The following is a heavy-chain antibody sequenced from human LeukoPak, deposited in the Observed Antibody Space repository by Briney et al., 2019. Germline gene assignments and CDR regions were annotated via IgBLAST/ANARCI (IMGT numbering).Heavy chain of an antibody. J-gene: IGHJ4*02. CDR1: GFIFRSYA. Sequence: GGSLRLSCVGSGFIFRSYAVTWVRQAPGKGLEWVGFIRSKAYGGTTEYAASVKGRFTISRDDSKSIAYLQMNSLKTEDTAVYYCTRDEDFYDSSGSYPYYFDYWGQGTLITVSS. V-gene: IGHV3-49*04. CDR2: IRSKAYGGTT. D-gene: IGHD3-22*01. CDR3: TRDEDFYDSSGSYPYYFDY.